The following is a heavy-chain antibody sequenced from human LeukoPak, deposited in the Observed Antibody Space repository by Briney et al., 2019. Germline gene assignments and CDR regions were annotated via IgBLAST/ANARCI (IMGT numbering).Heavy chain of an antibody. Sequence: SETLSLTCTVSGGSISSSSYYWGWIRQPPGKGLEWIGSIYYSGSTYYNPSLKSRVTISVDTSKNQFSLKLSSVTAADTAVYYCARGRTYVSSGYYYDSSGYQNQNPYFDCWGQGTLVTVSS. D-gene: IGHD3-22*01. CDR3: ARGRTYVSSGYYYDSSGYQNQNPYFDC. CDR1: GGSISSSSYY. CDR2: IYYSGST. V-gene: IGHV4-39*07. J-gene: IGHJ4*02.